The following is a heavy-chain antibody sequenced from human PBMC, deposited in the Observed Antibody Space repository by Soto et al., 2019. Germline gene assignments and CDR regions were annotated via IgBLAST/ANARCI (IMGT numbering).Heavy chain of an antibody. D-gene: IGHD6-6*01. Sequence: GGSLRLSCAASGFTFSSYAMSWVRQAPGKGLEWVSAISGSGGSTYYADSVKGRFTISRDNSKNTLYPQMNSLRAEDTAVYYCAKGNIEYSSSYYFQHWGQGTLVTVSS. CDR1: GFTFSSYA. J-gene: IGHJ1*01. CDR3: AKGNIEYSSSYYFQH. CDR2: ISGSGGST. V-gene: IGHV3-23*01.